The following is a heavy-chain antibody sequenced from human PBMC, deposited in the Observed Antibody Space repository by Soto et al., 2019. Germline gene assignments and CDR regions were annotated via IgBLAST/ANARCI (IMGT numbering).Heavy chain of an antibody. D-gene: IGHD1-7*01. CDR3: ARDVTGTTSDFDY. V-gene: IGHV4-31*03. Sequence: SETLSLTCTVSGGSISSGGYYWSWIRQHPGKGLEWIGYIYYSGSTYYNPSLKSRVTISADTSKNQFSLKLSSVTAADTAVYYCARDVTGTTSDFDYSGQGTLVTVSS. J-gene: IGHJ4*02. CDR1: GGSISSGGYY. CDR2: IYYSGST.